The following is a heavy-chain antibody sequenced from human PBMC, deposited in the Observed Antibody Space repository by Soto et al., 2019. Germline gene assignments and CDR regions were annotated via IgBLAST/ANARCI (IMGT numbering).Heavy chain of an antibody. D-gene: IGHD3-3*01. J-gene: IGHJ5*02. CDR1: GGSISSYY. CDR2: IYYSGST. V-gene: IGHV4-59*01. CDR3: ARFIEYYDFWSGSKYNGFDP. Sequence: SETLSLTCTVSGGSISSYYWSWIRQPPGKGLEWIGYIYYSGSTNYNPSLKSRVTISVDTSKNQFSLRLSSVTAADTAVYYCARFIEYYDFWSGSKYNGFDPWGQGTLVTVSS.